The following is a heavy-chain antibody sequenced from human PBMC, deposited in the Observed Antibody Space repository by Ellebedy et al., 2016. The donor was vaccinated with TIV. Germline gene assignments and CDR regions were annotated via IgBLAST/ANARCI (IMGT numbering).Heavy chain of an antibody. CDR1: GYSFTNYA. J-gene: IGHJ4*02. Sequence: AASVKVSCKASGYSFTNYAIHWVRQAPGQRLEWMGWINPGNANTKYSHNFQDRITITRDTSASTAYMELSSLTSEDAAVYFCARDWNVVVTGSHFRFDSWGQGALVTVSS. V-gene: IGHV1-3*01. CDR3: ARDWNVVVTGSHFRFDS. D-gene: IGHD2-2*01. CDR2: INPGNANT.